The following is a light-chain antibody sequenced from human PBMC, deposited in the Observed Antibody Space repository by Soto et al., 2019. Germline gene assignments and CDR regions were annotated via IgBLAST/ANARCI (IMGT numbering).Light chain of an antibody. CDR3: QQYGNLVWT. J-gene: IGKJ1*01. CDR1: QSVSTSK. Sequence: IVLTQSPGTLSLSPGERATLPCRASQSVSTSKLAWYQQRPGQAPRLLMYDASRRATGIPDRFSGSGSGTDFTLTISRLEPEDFAVYYCQQYGNLVWTFGQGTKVDIK. V-gene: IGKV3-20*01. CDR2: DAS.